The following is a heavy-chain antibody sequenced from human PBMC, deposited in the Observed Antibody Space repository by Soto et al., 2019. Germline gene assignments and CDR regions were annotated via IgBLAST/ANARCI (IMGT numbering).Heavy chain of an antibody. J-gene: IGHJ6*02. D-gene: IGHD6-25*01. Sequence: QVQLQQWGAGLLKPSETLSLTCAVYGGSFSGYYWSWIRQPPGTGPAWIGEMNHSGSTNYNPSLKSRVAISIDTSKNQFSLKMSSVTAAATAVYYCASPQAAYDGMDVWGQGTTVTVSS. V-gene: IGHV4-34*01. CDR1: GGSFSGYY. CDR2: MNHSGST. CDR3: ASPQAAYDGMDV.